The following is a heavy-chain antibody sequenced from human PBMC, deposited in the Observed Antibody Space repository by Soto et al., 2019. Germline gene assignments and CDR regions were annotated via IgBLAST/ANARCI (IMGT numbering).Heavy chain of an antibody. Sequence: ASVKVSCKASGYTFTRYGISWVRQAPGQGLEWMGWISGYNGDTNYAQNLQGRVTMTIDTSTSTAYMELRSLRSDDTAVYYCAREAEPEVAFDIWGQGTMVTVSS. CDR1: GYTFTRYG. V-gene: IGHV1-18*01. CDR2: ISGYNGDT. J-gene: IGHJ3*02. CDR3: AREAEPEVAFDI.